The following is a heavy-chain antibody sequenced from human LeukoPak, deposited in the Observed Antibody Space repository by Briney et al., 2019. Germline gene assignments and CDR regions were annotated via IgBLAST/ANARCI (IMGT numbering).Heavy chain of an antibody. CDR3: ASGGYNWNRLDY. V-gene: IGHV3-7*01. CDR1: GFTFSSYY. J-gene: IGHJ4*02. Sequence: PGGSLRLSCAGSGFTFSSYYMAWVRQPPGKGLGWVANIKPDGSEKYYVDSVKGRFTISRDNAKNSLYLQMNSLRADDTAVYYCASGGYNWNRLDYWGQGTLVAVSS. CDR2: IKPDGSEK. D-gene: IGHD1-20*01.